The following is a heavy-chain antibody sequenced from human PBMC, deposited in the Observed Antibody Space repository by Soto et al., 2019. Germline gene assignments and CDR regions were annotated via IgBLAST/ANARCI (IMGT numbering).Heavy chain of an antibody. Sequence: GESLKISCKGSGYSFTSYWIGWVRQMPGKGLEWMGIIYPGDSDTRYSPSFQGQVTISADRSISTAYLQWSSLKASDTAMYYCARPMVRGVSPRPVDYWGQGTLVTVSS. V-gene: IGHV5-51*01. CDR3: ARPMVRGVSPRPVDY. J-gene: IGHJ4*02. CDR2: IYPGDSDT. D-gene: IGHD3-10*01. CDR1: GYSFTSYW.